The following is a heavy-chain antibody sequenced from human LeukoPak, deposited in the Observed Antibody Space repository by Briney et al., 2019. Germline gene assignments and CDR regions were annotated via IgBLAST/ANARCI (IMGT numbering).Heavy chain of an antibody. D-gene: IGHD3-10*01. V-gene: IGHV3-23*01. Sequence: GGSLRLSCAASGFTFSSYAMSWVRQAPEKGLEWVSAISGSGGSTYYADSVKGRFTISRDNSKNTLYLQMNSLRAEDTAVYYCAKDRGFPKVRYYFDYWGQGTLVTVSS. J-gene: IGHJ4*02. CDR1: GFTFSSYA. CDR3: AKDRGFPKVRYYFDY. CDR2: ISGSGGST.